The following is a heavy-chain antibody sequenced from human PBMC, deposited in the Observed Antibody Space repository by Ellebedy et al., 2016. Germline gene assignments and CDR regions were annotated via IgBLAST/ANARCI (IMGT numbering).Heavy chain of an antibody. Sequence: LRLSXTVSGGSISSGGYYWSWIRQHPGKGLEWIGYIYYSGSTYYNPSLKSRVTISVDTSKNQFSLKLSSVTAADTAVYYCACGSSGYSLDAFDIWGQGAMVTVSS. D-gene: IGHD3-22*01. V-gene: IGHV4-31*03. CDR3: ACGSSGYSLDAFDI. J-gene: IGHJ3*02. CDR1: GGSISSGGYY. CDR2: IYYSGST.